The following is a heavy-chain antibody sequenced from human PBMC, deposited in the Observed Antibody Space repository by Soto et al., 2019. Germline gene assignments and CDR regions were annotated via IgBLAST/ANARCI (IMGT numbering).Heavy chain of an antibody. CDR2: IKSKTDGGTT. D-gene: IGHD3-10*01. CDR1: GFTFSNAW. V-gene: IGHV3-15*01. CDR3: ARDGVLLWFGEFSVDHYYYGMDV. Sequence: GGSLRLSCAASGFTFSNAWMSWVRQAPGKGLEWVGRIKSKTDGGTTDYAAPVKGRFTISRDDSKNTLYLQMNSLRAEDTAVYYCARDGVLLWFGEFSVDHYYYGMDVWGQGTTVTVSS. J-gene: IGHJ6*02.